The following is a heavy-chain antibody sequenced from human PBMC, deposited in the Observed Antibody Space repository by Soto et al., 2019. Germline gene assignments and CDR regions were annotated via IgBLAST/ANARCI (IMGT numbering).Heavy chain of an antibody. V-gene: IGHV4-34*01. D-gene: IGHD3-3*01. CDR2: INHSGST. CDR3: ARAYYDFWSGYWDRGGFDP. J-gene: IGHJ5*02. Sequence: SETLSLTCAVYGGSFSGYYWSWIRQPTGKGLEWIGEINHSGSTNYNPSLKSRVTISVDTSKNQFSLKLRSVTAADTAVYYCARAYYDFWSGYWDRGGFDPWRQGTLVTVSS. CDR1: GGSFSGYY.